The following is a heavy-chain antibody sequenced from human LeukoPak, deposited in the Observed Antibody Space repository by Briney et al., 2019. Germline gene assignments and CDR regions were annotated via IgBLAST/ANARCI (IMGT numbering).Heavy chain of an antibody. CDR1: GITLSNYG. D-gene: IGHD6-19*01. Sequence: GGSLRLSCVVSGITLSNYGMSWVRQAPGKGLEWVSGISESDGGTNYADSVKGRFTISRDNSKNMLHLQMSSLTGEDTALYYCVRRGDASSGWGDHDYWGQGALVTVSS. V-gene: IGHV3-23*01. CDR2: ISESDGGT. CDR3: VRRGDASSGWGDHDY. J-gene: IGHJ4*02.